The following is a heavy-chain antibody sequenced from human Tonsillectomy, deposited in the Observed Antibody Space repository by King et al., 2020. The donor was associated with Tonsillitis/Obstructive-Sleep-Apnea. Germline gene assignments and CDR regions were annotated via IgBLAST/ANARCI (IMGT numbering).Heavy chain of an antibody. V-gene: IGHV4-39*01. CDR3: ASATFGEVIILDAFDI. D-gene: IGHD3-3*01. Sequence: QLQESNPGLVKPSETLSLTCTVSGASISSRSYYWGWIRQPPGKGLEWIGSFYYTGSTYYNPSLKSRVAISVDTSRNQFSLKLRSVTAADTAVNYCASATFGEVIILDAFDIWGQGTMVTVSS. CDR2: FYYTGST. J-gene: IGHJ3*02. CDR1: GASISSRSYY.